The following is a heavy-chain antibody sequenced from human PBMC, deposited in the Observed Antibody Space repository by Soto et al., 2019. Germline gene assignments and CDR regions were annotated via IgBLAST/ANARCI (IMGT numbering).Heavy chain of an antibody. CDR2: LYYTGST. Sequence: QVQLQESGPGLVKPSQTLSLTCSVSGVSISRGGYYWSWIREHPGKGLEWIGYLYYTGSTSYNPSLKSRLTLSVDTSKNQFSLKLSSVTAADPAVYYCASCPGWPTSYFDYWGQGTLVTVSS. CDR1: GVSISRGGYY. J-gene: IGHJ4*02. D-gene: IGHD6-19*01. CDR3: ASCPGWPTSYFDY. V-gene: IGHV4-31*03.